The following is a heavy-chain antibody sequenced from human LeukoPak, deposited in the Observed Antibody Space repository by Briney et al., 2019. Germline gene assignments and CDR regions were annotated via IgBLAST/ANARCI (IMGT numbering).Heavy chain of an antibody. CDR2: IIPIFGTA. Sequence: SVKVSCKASGGTFSSYTISWVRQAPGQGLEWMGRIIPIFGTANYAQKFQGRVTITTDESTSTAYMELSSLRSEDTAVYYCARDLDGDYLNADYWGQGTLVTVSS. J-gene: IGHJ4*02. CDR1: GGTFSSYT. CDR3: ARDLDGDYLNADY. D-gene: IGHD4-17*01. V-gene: IGHV1-69*05.